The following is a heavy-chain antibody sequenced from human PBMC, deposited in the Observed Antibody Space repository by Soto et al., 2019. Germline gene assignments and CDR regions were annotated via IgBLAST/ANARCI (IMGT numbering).Heavy chain of an antibody. CDR1: GGSFSGYY. V-gene: IGHV4-34*01. J-gene: IGHJ3*01. CDR2: INHSGST. Sequence: QVQLQQWGAGLLKPSETLSLTCAVYGGSFSGYYWSWIRQPPGKGLEWIGEINHSGSTNYNPSLKSRVTXXVXPXXSQFSLKLGSVTAADTAVYYCARGPYGSGSNAFDLWGQGTMVTVSS. D-gene: IGHD3-10*01. CDR3: ARGPYGSGSNAFDL.